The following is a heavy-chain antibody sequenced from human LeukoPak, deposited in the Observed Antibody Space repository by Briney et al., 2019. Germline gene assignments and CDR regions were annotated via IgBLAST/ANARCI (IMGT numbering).Heavy chain of an antibody. CDR1: GDSISNSNW. CDR3: ARVRVIDWGSSYFDY. Sequence: PSETLSLTCAVSGDSISNSNWWSWVRQPPGKGLEWIGYIFHTGSTNYNPSLKSGVTISVDKSKNQFSLRMISVTAADTAVYFCARVRVIDWGSSYFDYWGQGNLVTVSS. CDR2: IFHTGST. J-gene: IGHJ4*02. V-gene: IGHV4-4*02. D-gene: IGHD3-9*01.